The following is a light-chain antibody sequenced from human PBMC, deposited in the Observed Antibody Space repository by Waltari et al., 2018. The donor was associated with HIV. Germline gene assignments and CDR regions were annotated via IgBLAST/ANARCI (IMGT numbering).Light chain of an antibody. CDR1: KLGQKY. J-gene: IGLJ2*01. CDR3: QAWDRSTVI. Sequence: YELTQPPSVSVSPGQTANITCSGDKLGQKYAHWYQQKSGQSPVLLIYEDSKRRSGIPERFSGSISGDTATLTISGTQAEDETDYHCQAWDRSTVIFAGGTKLTVL. V-gene: IGLV3-1*01. CDR2: EDS.